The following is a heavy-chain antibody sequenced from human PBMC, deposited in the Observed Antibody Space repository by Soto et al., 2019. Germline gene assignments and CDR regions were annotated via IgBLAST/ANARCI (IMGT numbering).Heavy chain of an antibody. D-gene: IGHD1-1*01. J-gene: IGHJ5*01. CDR1: GGSVRAPDW. CDR3: ARVRQGCSANNCYFVP. CDR2: VHISGHS. V-gene: IGHV4-4*02. Sequence: QVHLQESGPGLVAPSGTLSLTCTLSGGSVRAPDWWYRARQYPDKGLEWIAEVHISGHSNYNPSLRIRISVSIDSSKNQFYLNLNSVTAADTAIYYCARVRQGCSANNCYFVPWRQGTQVTISS.